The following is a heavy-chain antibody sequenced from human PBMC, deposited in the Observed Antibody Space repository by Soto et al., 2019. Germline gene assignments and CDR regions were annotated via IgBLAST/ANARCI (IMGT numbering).Heavy chain of an antibody. V-gene: IGHV4-31*03. CDR2: IYYSGTT. CDR1: GGSIASGGYY. Sequence: PSETLSLTCTVSGGSIASGGYYWSWIRQHPGKGLEWNGNIYYSGTTHYNPSLKSRVTISVDTSKNQFSLKLSSVTAADTAVYYCARSRAYYYGSGSYPGWFDPWGQGTLVTVSS. CDR3: ARSRAYYYGSGSYPGWFDP. D-gene: IGHD3-10*01. J-gene: IGHJ5*02.